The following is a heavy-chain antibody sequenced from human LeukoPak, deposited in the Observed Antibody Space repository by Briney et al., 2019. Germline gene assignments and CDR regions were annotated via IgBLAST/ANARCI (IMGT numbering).Heavy chain of an antibody. V-gene: IGHV4-34*01. J-gene: IGHJ4*02. CDR2: INHSGGT. Sequence: PSETLSLTCAVYGGSFSGYYWSWIRQPPGKGLEWIGEINHSGGTNYNPSLKSRVTISVDTSKNQFSLKLGSVTAADTAVYYCARARTTVTTYQFDYWGQGTLVTVSS. CDR1: GGSFSGYY. D-gene: IGHD4-17*01. CDR3: ARARTTVTTYQFDY.